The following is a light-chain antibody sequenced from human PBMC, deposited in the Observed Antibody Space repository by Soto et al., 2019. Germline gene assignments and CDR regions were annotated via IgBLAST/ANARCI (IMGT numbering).Light chain of an antibody. CDR3: QQYGNSPAIT. J-gene: IGKJ5*01. V-gene: IGKV3-20*01. Sequence: EIVLTQFPGTLSLSPGERATLSCRAVQSVSASYLAWYQHKPGQAPRLLIYAASSRATGIPDRFSGSGSGTDFTLTVSRLEPEDFAVYYCQQYGNSPAITFGQGTRLEI. CDR2: AAS. CDR1: QSVSASY.